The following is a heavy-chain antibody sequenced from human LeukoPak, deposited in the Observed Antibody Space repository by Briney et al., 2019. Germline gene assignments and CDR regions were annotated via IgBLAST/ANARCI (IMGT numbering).Heavy chain of an antibody. CDR2: ISVSGDST. D-gene: IGHD4-23*01. Sequence: GGSLRLSCAASGSTFSSHALSWVRQAPGKGLEWVSAISVSGDSTYYADSVKGRFTISRDNSKNTLFLQMNSLRAEDTAVYYCAKHHYGGNSEYDCWGQGTLVTVSS. CDR3: AKHHYGGNSEYDC. J-gene: IGHJ4*02. CDR1: GSTFSSHA. V-gene: IGHV3-23*01.